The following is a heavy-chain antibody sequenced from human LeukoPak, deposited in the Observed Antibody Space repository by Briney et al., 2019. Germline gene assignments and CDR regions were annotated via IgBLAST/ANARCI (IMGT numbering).Heavy chain of an antibody. D-gene: IGHD3-16*01. CDR2: ISAYNGNT. CDR3: ARGLAYDYVWGSYLRY. J-gene: IGHJ4*02. CDR1: GYTFTSYY. Sequence: ASVKVSCKASGYTFTSYYMHWVRQAPGQGLEWMGWISAYNGNTNYAQKLQGRVTMTTDTSTSTAYMELRSLRSDDTAVYYCARGLAYDYVWGSYLRYWGQGTLVTVSS. V-gene: IGHV1-18*04.